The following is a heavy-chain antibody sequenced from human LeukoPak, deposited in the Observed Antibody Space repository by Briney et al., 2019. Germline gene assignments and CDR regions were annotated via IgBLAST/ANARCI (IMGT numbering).Heavy chain of an antibody. V-gene: IGHV4-39*01. D-gene: IGHD2-2*01. CDR2: IYYSGST. J-gene: IGHJ4*02. CDR1: GCSISSSSYY. CDR3: ARGNCSSTSCSPPDY. Sequence: SETLSLTCTVSGCSISSSSYYWAWIRQPPGKGLEWIGSIYYSGSTYYNPSLKSRVTISVDTSKNRFSLKLSPVTAADTAVYYCARGNCSSTSCSPPDYWGQGTLVTVSS.